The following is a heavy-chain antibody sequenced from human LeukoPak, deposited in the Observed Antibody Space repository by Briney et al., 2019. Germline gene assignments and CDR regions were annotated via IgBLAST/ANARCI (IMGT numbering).Heavy chain of an antibody. V-gene: IGHV3-21*01. CDR3: ARERARAPDY. Sequence: GGSLRLSCAASEFTFSSYWMSWVRQAPGKGLEWVSSISSSSSYIYYADSVKGRFTISRDNAKNSLYLQMNSLRAEDTAVYYCARERARAPDYWGQGTLVTVSS. CDR1: EFTFSSYW. CDR2: ISSSSSYI. J-gene: IGHJ4*02. D-gene: IGHD1-26*01.